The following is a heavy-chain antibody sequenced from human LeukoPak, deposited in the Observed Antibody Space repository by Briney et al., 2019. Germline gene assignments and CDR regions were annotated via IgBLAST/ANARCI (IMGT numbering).Heavy chain of an antibody. CDR2: ISSTSSYI. CDR1: GFTFSSFS. D-gene: IGHD6-6*01. J-gene: IGHJ4*02. V-gene: IGHV3-21*01. CDR3: ARGIVSSAGFDY. Sequence: PGGSLRLSYVASGFTFSSFSMICVRQAPGKGLEWVSSISSTSSYIYYVDSVKGRFTISRDNAKNSLYLQMYSLRAEDTAVYYCARGIVSSAGFDYWCQGTLVTVSS.